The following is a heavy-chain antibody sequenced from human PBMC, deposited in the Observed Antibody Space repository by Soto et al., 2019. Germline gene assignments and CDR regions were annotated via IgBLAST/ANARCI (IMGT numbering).Heavy chain of an antibody. D-gene: IGHD3-3*01. V-gene: IGHV1-18*01. CDR1: GCTFTSYG. CDR2: ISAYNGNT. Sequence: DSGRVSYKASGCTFTSYGISWVRQAPGQGLEWMGWISAYNGNTNYAQKLQGRVTMTTDTSTSTAYMELRSLRSDDTAVYYCARDKFYDFWSGFGYWGQGTLVTVSS. J-gene: IGHJ4*02. CDR3: ARDKFYDFWSGFGY.